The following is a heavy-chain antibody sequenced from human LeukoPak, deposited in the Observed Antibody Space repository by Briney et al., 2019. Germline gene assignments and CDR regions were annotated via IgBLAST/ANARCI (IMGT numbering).Heavy chain of an antibody. CDR2: ISYDGSTD. J-gene: IGHJ3*02. CDR1: GFTFSYYG. Sequence: PGGSLRLSCAASGFTFSYYGMHWVRQAPGKGLEWVAVISYDGSTDYYADSVKGRFTISRDKSKNTLYLQMDSLITEDTAMYYCTRPVAAPPDGFDIWGQGTMVTVSS. D-gene: IGHD6-19*01. V-gene: IGHV3-30*03. CDR3: TRPVAAPPDGFDI.